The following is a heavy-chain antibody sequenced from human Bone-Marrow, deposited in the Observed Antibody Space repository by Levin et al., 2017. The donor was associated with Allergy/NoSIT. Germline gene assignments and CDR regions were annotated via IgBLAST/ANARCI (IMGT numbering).Heavy chain of an antibody. J-gene: IGHJ4*02. CDR3: AKDQSVAGTYDH. CDR1: GFTFSDYP. CDR2: FSSRGGTS. Sequence: SCAAPGFTFSDYPMSWVRQAPGKGLEWVSTFSSRGGTSYHADSVKGRFTISRDNSRNTLYLQMDSLRAEDTAVYYCAKDQSVAGTYDHWGQGTLVTVSS. V-gene: IGHV3-23*01. D-gene: IGHD6-19*01.